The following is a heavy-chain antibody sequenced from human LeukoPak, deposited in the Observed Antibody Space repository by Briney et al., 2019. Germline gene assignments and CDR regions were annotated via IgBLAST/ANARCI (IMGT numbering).Heavy chain of an antibody. V-gene: IGHV1-18*01. CDR1: GYTFTSYG. Sequence: EASVKVSCKASGYTFTSYGISWVRQAPGQRLEWMGWISAYNGNTNYAQKLQGRVTMTADTSTSTAYMELRSLRSDDTAVYYCARVFHDSSGYYPYYFDYWGQGTLVTVSS. J-gene: IGHJ4*02. CDR3: ARVFHDSSGYYPYYFDY. CDR2: ISAYNGNT. D-gene: IGHD3-22*01.